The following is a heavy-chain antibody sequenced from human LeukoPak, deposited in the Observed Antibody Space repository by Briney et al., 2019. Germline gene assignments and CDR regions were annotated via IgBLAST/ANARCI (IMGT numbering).Heavy chain of an antibody. V-gene: IGHV4-39*01. D-gene: IGHD3-10*01. CDR3: ARHGYYYGSGSYPNWFDP. CDR1: GGSISSSSYY. Sequence: SETLCLTCSVSGGSISSSSYYWGWIRQPPGKGLEWIGSIYYSGSTYYNPSLKSRVTISVDTSKNQFSLKLSSVTAADTAVYYCARHGYYYGSGSYPNWFDPWGQGTLVTVSS. CDR2: IYYSGST. J-gene: IGHJ5*02.